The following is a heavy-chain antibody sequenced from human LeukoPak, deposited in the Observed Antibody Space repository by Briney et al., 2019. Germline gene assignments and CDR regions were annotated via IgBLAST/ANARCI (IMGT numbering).Heavy chain of an antibody. Sequence: ASVKVSCKASGYTFTSYGISWVRQAPGQGLERMGWISAYNGNTNYAQKLQGRVTMTTDTSTSTAYMELRSLRSDDTAVYYCARDRTSMVGPYYYYGMDVWGQGTTVTVSS. CDR2: ISAYNGNT. J-gene: IGHJ6*02. CDR1: GYTFTSYG. D-gene: IGHD2/OR15-2a*01. CDR3: ARDRTSMVGPYYYYGMDV. V-gene: IGHV1-18*01.